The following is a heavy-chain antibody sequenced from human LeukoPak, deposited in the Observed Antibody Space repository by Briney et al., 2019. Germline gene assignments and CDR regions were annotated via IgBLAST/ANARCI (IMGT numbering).Heavy chain of an antibody. CDR3: ATRGCTTTSCYFTY. J-gene: IGHJ4*02. D-gene: IGHD2-2*01. V-gene: IGHV4-34*01. CDR2: INHSGST. Sequence: SETLSLTCAVFGGSFSDYYWSWIRQPPGKGLEWIGEINHSGSTNYNPSLKSRVTISIDTSKNQFSLKLTSVTAADTAVYYCATRGCTTTSCYFTYWGQGTLVTASS. CDR1: GGSFSDYY.